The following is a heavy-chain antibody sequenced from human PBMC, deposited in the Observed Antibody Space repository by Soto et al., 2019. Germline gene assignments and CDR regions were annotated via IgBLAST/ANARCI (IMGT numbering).Heavy chain of an antibody. CDR2: IYYSGST. CDR3: ARVGGYDSRYYYYYGMDV. Sequence: SETLSLTCTVSGGSISSYYWSWIRQPPGKGLVWIVFIYYSGSTNYNPSLKSRVTILVDTSKNQFSLKLSSVTAADTAVFYCARVGGYDSRYYYYYGMDVWGQGTTVTVSS. V-gene: IGHV4-59*01. CDR1: GGSISSYY. J-gene: IGHJ6*02. D-gene: IGHD5-12*01.